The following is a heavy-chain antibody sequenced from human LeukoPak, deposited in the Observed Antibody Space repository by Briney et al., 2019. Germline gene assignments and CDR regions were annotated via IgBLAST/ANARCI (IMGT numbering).Heavy chain of an antibody. J-gene: IGHJ4*02. Sequence: PGGALRLSCAASGFTFSTYAMSWVRQPPGKGLESVSSISTSGGGTYYADSVKGRFTISRDNSKNTLHLQMNSLRAEDTAVYFCAKYYYDGSAYFDSWGQGTLVTVSS. CDR1: GFTFSTYA. D-gene: IGHD3-22*01. V-gene: IGHV3-23*01. CDR3: AKYYYDGSAYFDS. CDR2: ISTSGGGT.